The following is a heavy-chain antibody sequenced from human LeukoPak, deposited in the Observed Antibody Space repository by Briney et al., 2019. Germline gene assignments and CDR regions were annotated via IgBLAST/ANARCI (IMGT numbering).Heavy chain of an antibody. V-gene: IGHV4-59*01. J-gene: IGHJ3*02. CDR1: GGSISSFY. CDR3: ARGYCSGGSCYDAFDI. Sequence: SETLSLTCTVSGGSISSFYWTWIRQPPGKGLEWIGYIYYSGSTNYNPSLKSRVTISVDTSKNKFSLTLSSVTAADTAVYYCARGYCSGGSCYDAFDIWGQGTMVTVSS. CDR2: IYYSGST. D-gene: IGHD2-15*01.